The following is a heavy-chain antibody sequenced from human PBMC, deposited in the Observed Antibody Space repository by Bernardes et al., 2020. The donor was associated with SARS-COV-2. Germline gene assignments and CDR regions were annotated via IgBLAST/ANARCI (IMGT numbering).Heavy chain of an antibody. Sequence: GGSLRLSCAASGFTFSSYSMNWVRQAPGKGLEWVSYISSSSSTIYYADSVKGRFTISRDNSKNTLYLQMNSLRAEDTAVYYCAKDRDSSSWYAYNWFDPWGQGTLVTVSS. CDR3: AKDRDSSSWYAYNWFDP. J-gene: IGHJ5*02. CDR2: ISSSSSTI. CDR1: GFTFSSYS. D-gene: IGHD6-13*01. V-gene: IGHV3-48*01.